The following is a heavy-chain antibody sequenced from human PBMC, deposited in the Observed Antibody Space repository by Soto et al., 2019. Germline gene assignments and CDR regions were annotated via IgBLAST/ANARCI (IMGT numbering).Heavy chain of an antibody. D-gene: IGHD2-15*01. Sequence: SETLSLTCAVYGGSFSGYYWSWIRQPPGKGLEWIGEINHSGSTNYNPSLKSRVTISVDTSKNQFSLKLSSVTAADTAVYYCARGLDCSGGSCYSTSPYFDYRGQGTLVTVSS. CDR3: ARGLDCSGGSCYSTSPYFDY. CDR2: INHSGST. V-gene: IGHV4-34*01. J-gene: IGHJ4*02. CDR1: GGSFSGYY.